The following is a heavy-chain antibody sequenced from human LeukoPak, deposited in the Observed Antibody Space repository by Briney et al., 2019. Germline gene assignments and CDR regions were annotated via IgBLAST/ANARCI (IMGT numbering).Heavy chain of an antibody. CDR2: ISGGSSTI. J-gene: IGHJ5*02. CDR1: GFSFSKHS. Sequence: GGSLRLSCAASGFSFSKHSMNWVRQTPGKGLEWVSYISGGSSTIYYADSVKGRFTISRDNAKNSLYLQMNSLRAEDTAVYYCASAFGGAHNWFDPWGQGTLVTVSS. D-gene: IGHD3-16*01. V-gene: IGHV3-48*04. CDR3: ASAFGGAHNWFDP.